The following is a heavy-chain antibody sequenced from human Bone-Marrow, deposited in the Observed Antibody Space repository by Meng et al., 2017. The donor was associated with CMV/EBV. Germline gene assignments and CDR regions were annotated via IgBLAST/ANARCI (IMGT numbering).Heavy chain of an antibody. D-gene: IGHD3-3*01. CDR1: GFTFTSYL. CDR3: AREEGDF. J-gene: IGHJ4*02. CDR2: IKQDGSEA. V-gene: IGHV3-7*01. Sequence: GESLKISCVASGFTFTSYLMSWVRQAPGKGLEWVANIKQDGSEAYYEDSVKGRFTISRDNTKNSLYLQMNSLRVEDTAVYYCAREEGDFWGQGTLVTFYS.